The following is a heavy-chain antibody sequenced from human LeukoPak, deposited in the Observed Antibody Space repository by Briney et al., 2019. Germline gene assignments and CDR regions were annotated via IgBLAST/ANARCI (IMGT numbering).Heavy chain of an antibody. Sequence: GGSLRLSCAASGFTFSTYCMHWVRQAPGKGPMWVSRICPDGTVTNYADSVKARFIISRDNARNTVYLQMNSLRVEDTAVYYCVRDFRSADYWGQGTLVTVS. CDR3: VRDFRSADY. V-gene: IGHV3-74*01. J-gene: IGHJ4*02. CDR2: ICPDGTVT. CDR1: GFTFSTYC.